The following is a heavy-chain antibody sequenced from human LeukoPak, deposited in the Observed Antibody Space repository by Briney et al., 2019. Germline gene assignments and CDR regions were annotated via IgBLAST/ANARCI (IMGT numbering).Heavy chain of an antibody. CDR3: ARAPYDSSGYYASYI. J-gene: IGHJ3*02. CDR2: ISSNGGST. D-gene: IGHD3-22*01. Sequence: PGGSLRLSCAASGFTFSSYAMHWVRQAPGKGLEYVSAISSNGGSTYYANSVKGRFTISRDNSKNTLYLQMGSLRAEDMAVYYCARAPYDSSGYYASYIWGQGTMVTVSS. V-gene: IGHV3-64*01. CDR1: GFTFSSYA.